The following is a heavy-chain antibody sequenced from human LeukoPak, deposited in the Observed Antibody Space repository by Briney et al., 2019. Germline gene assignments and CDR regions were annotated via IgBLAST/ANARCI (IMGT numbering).Heavy chain of an antibody. D-gene: IGHD1-26*01. V-gene: IGHV5-51*01. J-gene: IGHJ4*02. CDR1: GYSFTSYW. Sequence: KPGESLRISCKGSGYSFTSYWIGWVRQMPGKGLEWMGIIYPGDSDTRYSPSFQGQVTISADKSISTAYLQWSSLKASDTAMYYCARRSGSSSLQASPFDYWGQGTLVTVSS. CDR2: IYPGDSDT. CDR3: ARRSGSSSLQASPFDY.